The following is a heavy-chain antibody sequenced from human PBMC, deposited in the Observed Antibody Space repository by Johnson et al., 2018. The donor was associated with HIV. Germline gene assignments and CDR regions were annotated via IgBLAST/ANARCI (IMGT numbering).Heavy chain of an antibody. Sequence: QVQLVESGGGVVQPGRSLRLSCAASGFTFSSYAMSWVRQAPGKGLEWVAVISYDGSNKYYADSVKGRFTISRDNAKNSLYLQMNSLRAEDTAVYYCARDRPSPGWYSINDAFDIWGQGTMVTVSS. CDR1: GFTFSSYA. J-gene: IGHJ3*02. D-gene: IGHD6-19*01. V-gene: IGHV3-30-3*01. CDR2: ISYDGSNK. CDR3: ARDRPSPGWYSINDAFDI.